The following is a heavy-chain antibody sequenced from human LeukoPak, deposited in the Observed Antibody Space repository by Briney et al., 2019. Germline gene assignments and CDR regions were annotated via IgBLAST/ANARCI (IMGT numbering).Heavy chain of an antibody. J-gene: IGHJ3*02. CDR3: ASPLKYALRGATGAFDI. V-gene: IGHV1-2*05. D-gene: IGHD1-26*01. CDR1: GYTFTGYY. CDR2: VNPNNGGT. Sequence: ASVKVSCKASGYTFTGYYMHWVRQAPGQGLEWMGRVNPNNGGTNYAQKFQGRVTMTRDTSISTAYMELSRLRSDDTGVYYCASPLKYALRGATGAFDIWGQGTMVTVSS.